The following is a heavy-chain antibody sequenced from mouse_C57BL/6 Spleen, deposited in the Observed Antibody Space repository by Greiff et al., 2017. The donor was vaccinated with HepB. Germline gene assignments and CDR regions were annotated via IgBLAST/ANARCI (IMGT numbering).Heavy chain of an antibody. CDR3: ARSNDYDEGFAY. Sequence: VQLQQSGAELVRPGASVKLSCKASGYTFTDYYINWVKQRPGQGLEWIARIYPGSGNTYYNEKFKGKATLTAEKSSSTAYMQLSSLTSEDSAVYFCARSNDYDEGFAYWGQGTLVTVSA. J-gene: IGHJ3*01. D-gene: IGHD2-4*01. CDR1: GYTFTDYY. CDR2: IYPGSGNT. V-gene: IGHV1-76*01.